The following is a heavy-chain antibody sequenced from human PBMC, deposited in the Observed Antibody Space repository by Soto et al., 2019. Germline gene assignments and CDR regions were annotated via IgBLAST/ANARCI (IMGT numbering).Heavy chain of an antibody. CDR1: GFTFSSYS. D-gene: IGHD5-12*01. Sequence: GGSLRLSCAASGFTFSSYSMNWVRQAPGKGLEWVSYISSSSSTIYYADSVKGRFTISRDNAKNSLYLQMNSLRDEDTAVYYCARDPETEYSGYDRGDYYYYGMDVWGQGTTVTVSS. V-gene: IGHV3-48*02. CDR3: ARDPETEYSGYDRGDYYYYGMDV. CDR2: ISSSSSTI. J-gene: IGHJ6*02.